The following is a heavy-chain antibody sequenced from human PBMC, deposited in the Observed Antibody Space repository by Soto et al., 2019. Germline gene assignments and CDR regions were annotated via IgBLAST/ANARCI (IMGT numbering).Heavy chain of an antibody. CDR2: INSISSTI. CDR1: GFTFSSYS. Sequence: EVQLVESGGGLVQPGGSLRLSCAASGFTFSSYSMNWVRQAPGKALEWVSYINSISSTIYYADSVKGRFTISRDNAKNSLYLQMNSLRDEDTAVYYCARDIGCSGGSCYYYGMDVWGQGTTVTVSS. CDR3: ARDIGCSGGSCYYYGMDV. D-gene: IGHD2-15*01. J-gene: IGHJ6*02. V-gene: IGHV3-48*02.